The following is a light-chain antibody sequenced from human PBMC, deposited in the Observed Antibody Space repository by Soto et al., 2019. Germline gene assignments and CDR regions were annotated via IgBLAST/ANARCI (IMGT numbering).Light chain of an antibody. V-gene: IGKV3-20*01. CDR1: RSVSSNF. Sequence: EIVLTQSPGTLSLSPGERATLSCRASRSVSSNFLAWYQQKPGQAPRLLIYAASSRATGIPDRFGGSGSGTDFTLTIRRLEPEDSAVYYCQQYGSSLMYSFGQGTKLEIK. CDR2: AAS. CDR3: QQYGSSLMYS. J-gene: IGKJ2*03.